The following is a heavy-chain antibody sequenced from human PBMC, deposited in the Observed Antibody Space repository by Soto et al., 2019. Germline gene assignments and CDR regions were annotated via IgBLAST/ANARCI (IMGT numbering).Heavy chain of an antibody. V-gene: IGHV4-34*01. J-gene: IGHJ3*02. D-gene: IGHD3-10*01. CDR2: VTPSGGS. CDR3: TTSGRRWPDACDN. Sequence: QVQLQQWGAGLLKPSETLSLTCAVYGGSFNSYFWNWVRQPPGKGLEWIGEVTPSGGSNYNPSLKSRVTISKDASKTQFSLKVTSVTAADTAVYYCTTSGRRWPDACDNWAQGAMVTVSP. CDR1: GGSFNSYF.